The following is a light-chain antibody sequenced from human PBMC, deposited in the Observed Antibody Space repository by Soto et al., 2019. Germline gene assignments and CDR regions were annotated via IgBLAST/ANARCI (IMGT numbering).Light chain of an antibody. CDR2: DDR. CDR1: NIGSRS. J-gene: IGLJ1*01. CDR3: QVWDSTSDHYV. V-gene: IGLV3-21*02. Sequence: SYALTQPPSVSVAPGQTASISCGGKNIGSRSVHWYQQKPGQAPVLVVYDDRDRPSGIPERFAGSNSGNTATLTISRVEAGDEADYYCQVWDSTSDHYVFGTGTKVTVL.